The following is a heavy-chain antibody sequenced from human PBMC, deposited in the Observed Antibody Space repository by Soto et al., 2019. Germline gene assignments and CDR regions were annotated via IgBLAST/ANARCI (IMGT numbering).Heavy chain of an antibody. CDR3: ATSNWFDP. V-gene: IGHV4-39*01. J-gene: IGHJ5*02. Sequence: QLQLQESGPGLVKPSETLSLTCTVSGGSISSRGYYWGWIRQPPGKGLEWIGTIYYSGSTYYNPSLKSRVTISVDMSKNQFSLKLSSVPAADTAVYYCATSNWFDPWGQGTLVTVSS. CDR2: IYYSGST. CDR1: GGSISSRGYY.